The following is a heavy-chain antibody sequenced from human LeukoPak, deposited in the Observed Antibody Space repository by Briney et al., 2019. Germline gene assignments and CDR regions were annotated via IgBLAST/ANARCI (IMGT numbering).Heavy chain of an antibody. J-gene: IGHJ5*02. CDR1: GYSISSGYY. V-gene: IGHV4-38-2*01. Sequence: SETLSLTCAVSGYSISSGYYWGWIRQPPGKGLEWIGSIYHSGSTYYNPSLKSRVTISVDTSKNQFSLKLSSVTAADTAVYYCARAVPYDPWGQGTLVTVSS. CDR2: IYHSGST. CDR3: ARAVPYDP.